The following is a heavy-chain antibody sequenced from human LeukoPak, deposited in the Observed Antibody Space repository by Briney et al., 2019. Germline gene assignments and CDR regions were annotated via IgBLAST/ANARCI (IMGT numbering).Heavy chain of an antibody. CDR1: GFTFSNYW. CDR2: INSDGRST. CDR3: VRDRAVSPFPPDAFDM. Sequence: GRSLRLSCAASGFTFSNYWMHWVRHAPGKGLVWVSRINSDGRSTKYADSVKGRFTISRDNAKNTLYLQMNSLRAEDTAVYYCVRDRAVSPFPPDAFDMWGQGTMVTVAS. J-gene: IGHJ3*02. D-gene: IGHD4-17*01. V-gene: IGHV3-74*01.